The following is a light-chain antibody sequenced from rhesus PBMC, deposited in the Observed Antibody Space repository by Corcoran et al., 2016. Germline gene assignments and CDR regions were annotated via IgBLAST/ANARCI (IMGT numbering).Light chain of an antibody. CDR1: QSVGSN. CDR3: LKHSNWPWT. CDR2: GAS. J-gene: IGKJ1*01. Sequence: EIVMTQSPATLSLSPGERTTLSCRASQSVGSNLAWYQQKLRKSPRLLIYGASIRATGIPDRFSGSGAGTDFTLPISSLEPEDVAEYYCLKHSNWPWTFGQGTKVEIK. V-gene: IGKV3-24*01.